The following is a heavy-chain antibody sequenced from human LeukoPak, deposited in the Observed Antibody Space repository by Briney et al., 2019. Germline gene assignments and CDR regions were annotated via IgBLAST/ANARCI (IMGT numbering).Heavy chain of an antibody. CDR1: GFTFSSYW. V-gene: IGHV3-23*01. D-gene: IGHD2-15*01. Sequence: PGGSLRLSCAASGFTFSSYWMSWVRQAPGKGLEWVSVISDSGDYTYYADSVKGRFTISRDNSKNTLYLQMNSLRAEDTAIYYCAKEGAGRSNRYFQHWGQGTLVTVSS. CDR3: AKEGAGRSNRYFQH. J-gene: IGHJ1*01. CDR2: ISDSGDYT.